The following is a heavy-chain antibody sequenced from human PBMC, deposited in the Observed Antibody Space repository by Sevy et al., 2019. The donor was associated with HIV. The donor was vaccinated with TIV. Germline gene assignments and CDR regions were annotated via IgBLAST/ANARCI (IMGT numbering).Heavy chain of an antibody. V-gene: IGHV3-7*01. D-gene: IGHD3-22*01. CDR1: GFIFSSHW. CDR2: INQHGSDK. CDR3: ARGDYYDSGPLIDYRPLDH. Sequence: GGSLRLSCEASGFIFSSHWMNWVRRAPGNGLEWVANINQHGSDKNYVASVEGRFSISRDNAKNSLCLQMNSLRVGDTAVYYCARGDYYDSGPLIDYRPLDHWGRGTLVTVSS. J-gene: IGHJ4*02.